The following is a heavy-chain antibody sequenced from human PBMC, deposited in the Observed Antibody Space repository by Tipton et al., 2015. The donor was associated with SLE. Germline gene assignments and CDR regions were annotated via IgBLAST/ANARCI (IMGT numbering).Heavy chain of an antibody. V-gene: IGHV4-34*01. CDR3: ARRGSYLGY. D-gene: IGHD1-26*01. J-gene: IGHJ4*02. Sequence: LRLSCAASGFTFSSYWSWIRQPPGKGLEWIGEINHSGSTNYNPSLKSRVTISVDTSKNQFSLKLNSVTAADTALYYCARRGSYLGYWGQGTLVTVSS. CDR2: INHSGST. CDR1: GFTFSSY.